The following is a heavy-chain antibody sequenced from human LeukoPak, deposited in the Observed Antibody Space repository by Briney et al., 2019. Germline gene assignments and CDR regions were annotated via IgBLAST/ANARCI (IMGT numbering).Heavy chain of an antibody. J-gene: IGHJ3*02. D-gene: IGHD3-16*02. CDR2: INHSGST. CDR3: ARGEDTTVWGSYRYDAFDI. V-gene: IGHV4-34*01. Sequence: PSETLSLTCAVYGGSFSGYYWSWIRQPPGKGREWIGEINHSGSTNYNPSLKSRVTISVDTSKNQFSLKLSSVTAADTAVYYCARGEDTTVWGSYRYDAFDIWGQGTMVTVSS. CDR1: GGSFSGYY.